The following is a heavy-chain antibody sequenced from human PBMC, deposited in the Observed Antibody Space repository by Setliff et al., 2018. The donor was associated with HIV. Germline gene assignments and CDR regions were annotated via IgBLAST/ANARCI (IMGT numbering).Heavy chain of an antibody. V-gene: IGHV4-38-2*02. J-gene: IGHJ4*02. D-gene: IGHD1-1*01. CDR3: ARGPTRFYFDY. CDR2: FFRGGDS. CDR1: EYSISSGFY. Sequence: SETLSLTCRVSEYSISSGFYWGWVRQPPGKRLEWIGSFFRGGDSYYNPSLKGRFTISVDTSKNHFSLKLTSVTAADTAVYYCARGPTRFYFDYWGQGTLVTVSS.